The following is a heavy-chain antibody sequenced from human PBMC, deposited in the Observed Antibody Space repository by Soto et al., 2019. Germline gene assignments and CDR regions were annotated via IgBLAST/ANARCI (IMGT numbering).Heavy chain of an antibody. Sequence: SETLALTCAVSGGSVSSGSYYWSWIRQPPGKGLEWIGYIYYSGSTNYNPSLKSRVTISVDTSKNQFSLKLSSVTAADTAVYYCAREPGYCSSTSCYTGDAFDIWGQGTMVTVSS. CDR3: AREPGYCSSTSCYTGDAFDI. CDR1: GGSVSSGSYY. J-gene: IGHJ3*02. V-gene: IGHV4-61*01. D-gene: IGHD2-2*02. CDR2: IYYSGST.